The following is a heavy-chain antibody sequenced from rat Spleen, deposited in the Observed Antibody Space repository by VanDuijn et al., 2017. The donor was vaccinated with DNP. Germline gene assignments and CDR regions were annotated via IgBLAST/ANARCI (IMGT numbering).Heavy chain of an antibody. J-gene: IGHJ2*01. Sequence: EVQLVESGGGLVQPGRSLKLSCAVSGITFSDHNMAWVRQAPKKGLEWVVKITYDGGNTYYRDSVKDRFTISRDNAKSTLYLQMDSLRSEDTATYYCAGRPPPTRGPFDYWGQGVMVTVSS. CDR1: GITFSDHN. CDR3: AGRPPPTRGPFDY. V-gene: IGHV5-7*01. CDR2: ITYDGGNT. D-gene: IGHD1-4*01.